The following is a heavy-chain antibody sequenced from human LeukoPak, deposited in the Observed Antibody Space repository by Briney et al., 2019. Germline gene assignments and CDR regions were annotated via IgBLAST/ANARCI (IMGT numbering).Heavy chain of an antibody. V-gene: IGHV3-64*01. CDR1: GFTFNNYN. J-gene: IGHJ4*02. CDR3: AAAHISGYYDY. D-gene: IGHD6-19*01. CDR2: ITSNGVNT. Sequence: GGSLRLSCAASGFTFNNYNMHWVRQAPRKGLEYVSAITSNGVNTYYANSVKGRFTISRDNSKNTLYLQMGSLRAEDMAVYYCAAAHISGYYDYWGQGTLVTVSS.